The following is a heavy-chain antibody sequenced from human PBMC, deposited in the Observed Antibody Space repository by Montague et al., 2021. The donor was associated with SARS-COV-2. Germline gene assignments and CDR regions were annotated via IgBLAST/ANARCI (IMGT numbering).Heavy chain of an antibody. D-gene: IGHD6-13*01. J-gene: IGHJ4*02. CDR3: ASHPVFQQLYS. Sequence: SETLSLTCAVSGASVTSINWWCWFRQPPGRGLEWIAEIHHTGITNFNPSLSSRVTISLDTSKNQFSLTLNSVTAADTATYFCASHPVFQQLYSWGQGTLVSVSS. CDR2: IHHTGIT. CDR1: GASVTSINW. V-gene: IGHV4-4*02.